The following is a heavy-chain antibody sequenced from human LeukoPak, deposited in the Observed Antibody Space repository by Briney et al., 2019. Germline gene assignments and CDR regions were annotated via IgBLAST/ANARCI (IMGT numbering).Heavy chain of an antibody. V-gene: IGHV3-53*01. CDR1: GFTVSSNS. Sequence: PGGSLRLSCTVSGFTVSSNSWSWVRQAPGKGLEWVSFIYSGGKTHSSDSVKGRFTISRDNAKNSLYLQMNSLRAEDTAVYYCARVTNTAMVTWYFDYWGQGTLVTVSS. D-gene: IGHD5-18*01. J-gene: IGHJ4*02. CDR3: ARVTNTAMVTWYFDY. CDR2: IYSGGKT.